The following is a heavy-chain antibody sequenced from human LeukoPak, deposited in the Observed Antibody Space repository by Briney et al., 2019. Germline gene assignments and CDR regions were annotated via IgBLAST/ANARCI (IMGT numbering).Heavy chain of an antibody. CDR2: IYSDGNT. CDR1: GFSVTSDY. V-gene: IGHV3-53*01. D-gene: IGHD3-10*01. J-gene: IGHJ4*02. Sequence: GGSLRLSCAASGFSVTSDYMSWVRQAPGKGLEWVSVIYSDGNTYYADSVKGRFTISRDNSKNTLYLQMNSLRAEDTAVYYCAKARSGSGSYGKYYFDYWGQGTLVTVSS. CDR3: AKARSGSGSYGKYYFDY.